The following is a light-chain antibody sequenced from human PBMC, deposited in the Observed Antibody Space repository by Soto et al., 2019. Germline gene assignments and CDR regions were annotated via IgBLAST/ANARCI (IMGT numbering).Light chain of an antibody. V-gene: IGKV1-9*01. CDR1: QGISSY. CDR3: QQLNSYPIT. Sequence: DIQLTQSPSFLSASVGDRVTITCRASQGISSYLAWYQQKPGKAPKLLIYAASTLQSGVPSRFSMSVSGTEFTLTISILQPEDVATYYCQQLNSYPITFGQGTRLDIK. CDR2: AAS. J-gene: IGKJ5*01.